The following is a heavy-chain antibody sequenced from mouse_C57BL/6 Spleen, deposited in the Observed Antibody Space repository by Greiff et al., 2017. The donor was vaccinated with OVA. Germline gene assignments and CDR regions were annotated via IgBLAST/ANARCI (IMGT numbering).Heavy chain of an antibody. CDR3: ARRGYDGNYGYFEV. D-gene: IGHD2-3*01. CDR1: GYTFTSYW. V-gene: IGHV1-59*01. Sequence: QVQLQQPGAELVRPGTSVKLSCQASGYTFTSYWMHWVKQRPGQGLEWIGVIDPSDSYTNYNQKFKGKATLTVDTSSSTAYMQLSSLTSEDSAVYYCARRGYDGNYGYFEVWGTGTTVTVSS. CDR2: IDPSDSYT. J-gene: IGHJ1*03.